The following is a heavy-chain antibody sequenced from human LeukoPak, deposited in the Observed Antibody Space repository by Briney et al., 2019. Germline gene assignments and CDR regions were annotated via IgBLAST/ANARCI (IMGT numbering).Heavy chain of an antibody. J-gene: IGHJ6*02. Sequence: KPSETLSLTCTVSGGSISSSAYYWGWIRQPPGKGLEWIGSIFYSGSTYYNPSLKSRVTISVDTSKNQFSLRLSSVTAADTAVYYCARQQSNWASGPGMDVWGQGTTVTVSS. D-gene: IGHD7-27*01. CDR2: IFYSGST. V-gene: IGHV4-39*01. CDR3: ARQQSNWASGPGMDV. CDR1: GGSISSSAYY.